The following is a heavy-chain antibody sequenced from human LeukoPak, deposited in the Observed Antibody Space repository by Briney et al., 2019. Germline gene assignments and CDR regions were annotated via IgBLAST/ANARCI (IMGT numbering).Heavy chain of an antibody. CDR2: IYPGDSDT. D-gene: IGHD3-10*01. CDR1: GYSFTTYW. Sequence: GESLKISCKGSGYSFTTYWIGWVRQMPGKGLEWIGIIYPGDSDTRYSPSFQGQVAISADKSSSTAYLQWTSLRASDTAMYYCAKTVRGVIGSYFDPWGQGTLVTVSS. J-gene: IGHJ5*02. CDR3: AKTVRGVIGSYFDP. V-gene: IGHV5-51*01.